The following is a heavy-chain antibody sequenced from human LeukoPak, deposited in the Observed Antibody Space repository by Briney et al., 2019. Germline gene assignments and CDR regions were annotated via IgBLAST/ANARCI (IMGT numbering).Heavy chain of an antibody. Sequence: GRSLRLSCAASGFTFDDYAMHWVRQAPGKGLEWVSGISWNSGSIGYADSVKGRFTISRDNAKNSLHLQMNSLRAEDTALYYCAKGANVAVAGTYWFDPWGQGTLVTVSS. CDR1: GFTFDDYA. D-gene: IGHD6-19*01. V-gene: IGHV3-9*01. CDR2: ISWNSGSI. CDR3: AKGANVAVAGTYWFDP. J-gene: IGHJ5*02.